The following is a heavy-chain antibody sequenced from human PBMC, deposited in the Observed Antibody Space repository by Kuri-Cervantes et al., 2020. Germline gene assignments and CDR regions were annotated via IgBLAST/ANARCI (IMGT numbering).Heavy chain of an antibody. Sequence: SETLSLTCTVSGGSISSYYWSWIRQPPGKGLEWIGYIYYSGSTNYNPSLKSRVTISVDTSKNQFSLKLSSVTAADTAVYYCARGRGNFAISLSIYYYYYYMDVWGKGTTVTVSS. CDR3: ARGRGNFAISLSIYYYYYYMDV. CDR2: IYYSGST. J-gene: IGHJ6*03. CDR1: GGSISSYY. D-gene: IGHD3-16*01. V-gene: IGHV4-59*12.